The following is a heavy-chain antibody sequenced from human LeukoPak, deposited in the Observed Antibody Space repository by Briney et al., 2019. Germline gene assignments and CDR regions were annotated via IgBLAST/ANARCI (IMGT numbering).Heavy chain of an antibody. CDR3: ARDDDTSGHFSYFGF. V-gene: IGHV3-30*03. CDR1: GITFSGYG. D-gene: IGHD3-22*01. Sequence: GRSLRPSCVASGITFSGYGMHWVRQAPGKGLEWVAGMSSDGSINLYTDSVKGRFTISRDNSKNTLYLQMNSLRVEDTAVYSCARDDDTSGHFSYFGFWGQGTLVTVSS. J-gene: IGHJ4*02. CDR2: MSSDGSIN.